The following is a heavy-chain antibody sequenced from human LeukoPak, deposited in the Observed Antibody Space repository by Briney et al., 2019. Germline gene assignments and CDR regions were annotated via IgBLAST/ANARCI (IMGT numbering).Heavy chain of an antibody. CDR1: GGSISSSSYY. J-gene: IGHJ4*02. Sequence: SETLSLTCTVSGGSISSSSYYWGWIRQPPGKGLEWIGSIYYSGSTYYNPSLKSRVTISVDTSKNQFSLKLSSVTAADTAVYYCARDRPIDSSVDYWGQGTLVTVSS. V-gene: IGHV4-39*07. CDR3: ARDRPIDSSVDY. CDR2: IYYSGST. D-gene: IGHD3-22*01.